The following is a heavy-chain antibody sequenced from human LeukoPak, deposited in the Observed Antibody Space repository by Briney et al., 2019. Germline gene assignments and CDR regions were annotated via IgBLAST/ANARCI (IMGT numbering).Heavy chain of an antibody. V-gene: IGHV4-59*01. D-gene: IGHD3-10*01. Sequence: SETLSLTCTVSGGSISSYYWSWIRQPPGKGLEWIGYIYYSGSTNYNPSLKSRVTISADTSKNQFSLKLSSVTAADTAVYYCARDSGSGSYSGYWGLGTLVTVSS. CDR1: GGSISSYY. J-gene: IGHJ4*02. CDR2: IYYSGST. CDR3: ARDSGSGSYSGY.